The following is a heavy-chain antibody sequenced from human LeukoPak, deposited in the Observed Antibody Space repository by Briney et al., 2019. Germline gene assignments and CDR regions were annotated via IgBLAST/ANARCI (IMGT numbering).Heavy chain of an antibody. J-gene: IGHJ5*01. V-gene: IGHV3-30*18. CDR1: GFTFDDYA. CDR3: AKDRSTGWYAGFDF. Sequence: GGSLRLSCAGSGFTFDDYAMFWVRQAPGKGLEWVAYISYDGIYKNYTDSVKGRFTIARDNSKTTLYLQMISLRPEDTAVYYCAKDRSTGWYAGFDFWGQGTLVTVSS. D-gene: IGHD6-19*01. CDR2: ISYDGIYK.